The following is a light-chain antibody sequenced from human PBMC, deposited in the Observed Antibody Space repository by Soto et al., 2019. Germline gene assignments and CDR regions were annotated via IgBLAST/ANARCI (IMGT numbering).Light chain of an antibody. CDR2: EVS. CDR1: SSDVGGYKF. Sequence: QSALTQPASVSGSPGQSITISCTGTSSDVGGYKFVSWYQQHPGTAPKLMIYEVSNRTSGVSSRFSGSKSGNTASLTISGLQAEDEADYFCGSYTGSIYVFGNGTKLTVL. J-gene: IGLJ1*01. CDR3: GSYTGSIYV. V-gene: IGLV2-14*01.